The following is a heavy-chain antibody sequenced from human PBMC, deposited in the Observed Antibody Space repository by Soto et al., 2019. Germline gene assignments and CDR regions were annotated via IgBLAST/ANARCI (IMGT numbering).Heavy chain of an antibody. CDR2: IVPDGRST. CDR1: GFTFSRYW. CDR3: ARDVNAEPFDY. Sequence: GGSLRLSCVGSGFTFSRYWMHWFRQVPGKGLVWVSNIVPDGRSTTYAGSVKGRFTISRDNAKNTLYLQMDSLRVDDTGVYYCARDVNAEPFDYWGQGTLVTVSS. V-gene: IGHV3-74*01. J-gene: IGHJ4*02.